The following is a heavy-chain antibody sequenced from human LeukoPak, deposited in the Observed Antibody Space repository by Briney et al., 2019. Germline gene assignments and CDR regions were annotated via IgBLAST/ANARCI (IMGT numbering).Heavy chain of an antibody. CDR3: ARGGITMVRGVSGNYYGMDV. CDR1: GGSYSGYY. Sequence: SDTLSLTCAVYGGSYSGYYWRGIRQPPGKGREWIGEINYSGNTNHNPSLKSRVTISVDTSKDQFSLKLSSVTAADTAVYYCARGGITMVRGVSGNYYGMDVWGKGTTVTVSS. J-gene: IGHJ6*04. V-gene: IGHV4-34*01. D-gene: IGHD3-10*01. CDR2: INYSGNT.